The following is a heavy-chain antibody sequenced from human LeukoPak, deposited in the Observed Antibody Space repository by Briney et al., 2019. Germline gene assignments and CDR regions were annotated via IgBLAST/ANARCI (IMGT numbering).Heavy chain of an antibody. Sequence: PSYTLSLTCPVSVYSISSGYYWVWIGQPPGKGLAWIGSIYHSGSTYYNPSLKSRVTISVDTSKNQFSLKLSSVTAADTAVYYCARDELDFYGSGGGMDVWGKGTTVTVSS. J-gene: IGHJ6*04. CDR2: IYHSGST. D-gene: IGHD3-10*01. CDR3: ARDELDFYGSGGGMDV. CDR1: VYSISSGYY. V-gene: IGHV4-38-2*02.